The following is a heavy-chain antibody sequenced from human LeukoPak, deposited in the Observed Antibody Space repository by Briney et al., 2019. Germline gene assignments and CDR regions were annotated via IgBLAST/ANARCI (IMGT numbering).Heavy chain of an antibody. V-gene: IGHV3-21*01. D-gene: IGHD3-10*01. CDR3: ARGVLWFGAVAFDI. Sequence: PGGCLRLSCAASGFTFSSYSMNWVRQAPGKGLEWGSCISTTSSYIYYADSVKGRFTISRDNAKNSLYLQMHSLRAEETAVYYCARGVLWFGAVAFDIWGQGTMVTVSS. CDR1: GFTFSSYS. J-gene: IGHJ3*02. CDR2: ISTTSSYI.